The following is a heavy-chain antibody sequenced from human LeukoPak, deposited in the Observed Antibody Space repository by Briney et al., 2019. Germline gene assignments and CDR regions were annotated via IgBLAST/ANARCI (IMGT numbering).Heavy chain of an antibody. J-gene: IGHJ4*02. CDR2: ISSSSSYI. Sequence: GVSLRLSCAASGLTFSSYSMNWVRQAPGKGLEWVSSISSSSSYIYYADSVKGRFTISRDNAKNSLYLQMNSLRAEDTAVYYCARDLGYCSGGSCFSHFLSDYWGQGTLVTVSS. D-gene: IGHD2-15*01. V-gene: IGHV3-21*01. CDR3: ARDLGYCSGGSCFSHFLSDY. CDR1: GLTFSSYS.